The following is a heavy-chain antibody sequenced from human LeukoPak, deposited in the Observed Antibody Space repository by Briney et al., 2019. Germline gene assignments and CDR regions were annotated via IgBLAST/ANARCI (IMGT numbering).Heavy chain of an antibody. CDR1: GGSISSYY. CDR2: IYTSGST. J-gene: IGHJ4*02. V-gene: IGHV4-4*07. CDR3: ARDSYCTNGVCYTY. D-gene: IGHD2-8*01. Sequence: SETLSLTCTVSGGSISSYYWSWIRQPAGKGLEWIGRIYTSGSTNYNPSLKSRVTISVGKSKNQFSLKLSSVTAADTAVYYCARDSYCTNGVCYTYWGQGTLVTVSS.